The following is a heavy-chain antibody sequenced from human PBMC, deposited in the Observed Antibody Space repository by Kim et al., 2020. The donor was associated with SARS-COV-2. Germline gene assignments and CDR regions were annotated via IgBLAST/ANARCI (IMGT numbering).Heavy chain of an antibody. Sequence: GGSLRLFCAASGFTFSSYSMNWVRQAPGNGLEWVSSISSSSSYIYYADSVKGRFTISRDNAKNSLYLQMNSLRAEDTAVYYCARETRRDGVDYWGQGTLVSVSS. CDR2: ISSSSSYI. D-gene: IGHD2-8*01. V-gene: IGHV3-21*04. CDR1: GFTFSSYS. J-gene: IGHJ4*02. CDR3: ARETRRDGVDY.